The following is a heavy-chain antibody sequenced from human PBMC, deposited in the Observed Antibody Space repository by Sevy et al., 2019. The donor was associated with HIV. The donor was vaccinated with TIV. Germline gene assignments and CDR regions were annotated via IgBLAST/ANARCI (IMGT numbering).Heavy chain of an antibody. Sequence: GGSLRLSCTASGFTFQTFGMHWVRQAPGKGLELVAVISDDGSSQNYADSVKGRFTISRDNSKNTLFLQMNSLSADYTAVYSSTKESVRGSYVRGDFDHWGQGTLVTVSS. D-gene: IGHD3-10*02. J-gene: IGHJ4*02. CDR2: ISDDGSSQ. CDR1: GFTFQTFG. V-gene: IGHV3-30*18. CDR3: TKESVRGSYVRGDFDH.